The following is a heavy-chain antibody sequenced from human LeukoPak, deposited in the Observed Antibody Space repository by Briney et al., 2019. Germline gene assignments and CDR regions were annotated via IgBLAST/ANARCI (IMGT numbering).Heavy chain of an antibody. CDR3: TRLLEWELQTLDAFDI. Sequence: PGGSLRLSCAASGFTFSGSAMHWVRQASGKGLERVGRIRSKANSYATAYAASVKGRFTISRDDSKNTAYLQMNSLKTEDTAVYYCTRLLEWELQTLDAFDIWGQGTMVTVSS. V-gene: IGHV3-73*01. D-gene: IGHD1-26*01. CDR2: IRSKANSYAT. CDR1: GFTFSGSA. J-gene: IGHJ3*02.